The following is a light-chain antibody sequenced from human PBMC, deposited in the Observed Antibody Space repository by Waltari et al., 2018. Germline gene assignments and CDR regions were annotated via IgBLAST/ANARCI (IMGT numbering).Light chain of an antibody. CDR3: LQYNSYPWT. Sequence: DIQGTQSPSTLSASVGDRVTITCRASQSIVVWLAWDQRKPGKAPRLLIYKASYLEIGVPSRFSGSASGTAFTLTISSLQADDFATYYCLQYNSYPWTFGQGTTVEIK. J-gene: IGKJ1*01. V-gene: IGKV1-5*03. CDR1: QSIVVW. CDR2: KAS.